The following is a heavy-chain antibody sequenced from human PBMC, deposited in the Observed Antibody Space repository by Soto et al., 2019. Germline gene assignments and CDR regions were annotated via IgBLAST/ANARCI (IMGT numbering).Heavy chain of an antibody. D-gene: IGHD1-26*01. CDR3: ARAYPGEAPFYFDY. V-gene: IGHV1-2*04. J-gene: IGHJ4*02. CDR1: GYTFTGYY. Sequence: ASVKVSCKASGYTFTGYYMHWVRQAPGQGLEWMGWINPNSGGTNYAQKFQGWVTMTRDTSISTAYMELSRLRSDDTAVYYCARAYPGEAPFYFDYWGQGTLVTVSS. CDR2: INPNSGGT.